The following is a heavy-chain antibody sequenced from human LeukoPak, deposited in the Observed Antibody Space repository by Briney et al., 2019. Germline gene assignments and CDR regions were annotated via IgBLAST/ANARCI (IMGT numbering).Heavy chain of an antibody. J-gene: IGHJ4*02. CDR3: ARYRLVWLPAPVFDY. CDR2: IYSGTI. V-gene: IGHV3-53*01. CDR1: GFTVSSNS. D-gene: IGHD6-19*01. Sequence: GGSLRLSCTASGFTVSSNSMSWVRQAPGKGLEWVSFIYSGTIHYSDSVKGRFTISRDNTKNLLYLEMNRLRAEDTAVYYCARYRLVWLPAPVFDYWGQGTLVTVSS.